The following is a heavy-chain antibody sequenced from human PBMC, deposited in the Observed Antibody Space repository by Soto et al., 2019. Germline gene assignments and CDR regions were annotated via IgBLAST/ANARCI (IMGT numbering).Heavy chain of an antibody. CDR3: AREERCSSTSCDLFDY. CDR1: GFTFSSSG. J-gene: IGHJ4*02. Sequence: QVQLVESGGGVVQPGRSLRLSCAASGFTFSSSGMHWVRQAPGKGLEWVAVIWYDGSNKYYADSVKGRFTISRDNSKNALYLQMNSLRAEDTGMYYCAREERCSSTSCDLFDYWGQGTMVTVSS. CDR2: IWYDGSNK. D-gene: IGHD2-2*01. V-gene: IGHV3-33*01.